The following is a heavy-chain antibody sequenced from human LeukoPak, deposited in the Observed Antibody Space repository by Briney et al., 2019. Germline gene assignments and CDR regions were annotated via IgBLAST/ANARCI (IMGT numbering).Heavy chain of an antibody. CDR1: GFTFSNFG. Sequence: GGSLRLSCAASGFTFSNFGMHWVRQAPGKGLEWVAIISYDGTNKYYADSVKGRFTVSRDNSKNTLYLQMNSLRAEDTAVYYCAKGGLWLTVAEGPSDYWGQGTLVTVSS. CDR2: ISYDGTNK. D-gene: IGHD4-23*01. CDR3: AKGGLWLTVAEGPSDY. V-gene: IGHV3-30*18. J-gene: IGHJ4*02.